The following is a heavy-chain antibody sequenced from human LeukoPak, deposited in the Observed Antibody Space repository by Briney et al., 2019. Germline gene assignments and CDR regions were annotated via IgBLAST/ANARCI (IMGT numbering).Heavy chain of an antibody. CDR3: AREFRYSGSYFFDY. CDR1: GFTFSSYA. CDR2: ISYDGSNK. Sequence: PGGSLRLSCAASGFTFSSYAMHWVRQAPGKGLEWVAVISYDGSNKYYADSVKGRFTISRDNSKNTLYLQMNSLRAEDTAVYYCAREFRYSGSYFFDYWGQGTLVTVSS. V-gene: IGHV3-30*14. D-gene: IGHD1-26*01. J-gene: IGHJ4*02.